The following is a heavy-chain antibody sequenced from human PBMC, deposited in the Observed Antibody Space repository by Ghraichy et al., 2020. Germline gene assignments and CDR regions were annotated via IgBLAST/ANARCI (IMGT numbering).Heavy chain of an antibody. CDR2: MNPNSGNT. Sequence: ASVKVSCKASGYTFTSYDINWVRQATGQGLEWMGWMNPNSGNTGYPQKFQGRVTMTRNTSISTAYMELSSLRSEDTAVYYCARMEVYYDSSGYETSYYYGMDVWGQGTTVTVSS. CDR3: ARMEVYYDSSGYETSYYYGMDV. V-gene: IGHV1-8*01. CDR1: GYTFTSYD. D-gene: IGHD3-22*01. J-gene: IGHJ6*02.